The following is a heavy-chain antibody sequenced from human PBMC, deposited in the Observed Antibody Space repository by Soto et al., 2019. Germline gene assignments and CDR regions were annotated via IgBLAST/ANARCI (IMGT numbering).Heavy chain of an antibody. D-gene: IGHD6-19*01. CDR2: INPNSGGT. CDR3: ARSAGYSSGWATTYFDY. CDR1: GYTFTGYY. Sequence: GASVKVSCKASGYTFTGYYMHWVRQAPGQGLEWMGWINPNSGGTNYAQKFQGWVTMTRDTSISTAYMELSRLRSDDTAVYYCARSAGYSSGWATTYFDYWGQGTLVTVSS. J-gene: IGHJ4*02. V-gene: IGHV1-2*04.